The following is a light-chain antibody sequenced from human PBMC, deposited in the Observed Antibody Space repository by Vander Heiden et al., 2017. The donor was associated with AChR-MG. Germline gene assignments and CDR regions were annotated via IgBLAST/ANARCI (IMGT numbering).Light chain of an antibody. CDR1: QTLTNV. CDR2: ETF. CDR3: HHRGDWPWT. Sequence: ETVLPQSPATLSLSPGETATISCRASQTLTNVFAWFQVKPGQTPRLLIYETFNRAAGVSSRFRGGGSGTDFTLTISTLQPDDSGVYYCHHRGDWPWTFGEGTRIELK. V-gene: IGKV3-11*01. J-gene: IGKJ1*01.